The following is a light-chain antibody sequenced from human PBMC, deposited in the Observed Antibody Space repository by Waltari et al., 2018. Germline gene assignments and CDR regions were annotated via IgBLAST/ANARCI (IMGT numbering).Light chain of an antibody. CDR2: AGL. CDR3: LQHNSYPQT. CDR1: QDIRND. V-gene: IGKV1-17*02. J-gene: IGKJ1*01. Sequence: DIQMTQSPSSLSASVADRVNITCRASQDIRNDLGWFQQKPGKAPKRLIYAGLRLQSGVPSRFSGSWFGTEFTLTITDLQPDDFATYYCLQHNSYPQTFGQGTKVDFK.